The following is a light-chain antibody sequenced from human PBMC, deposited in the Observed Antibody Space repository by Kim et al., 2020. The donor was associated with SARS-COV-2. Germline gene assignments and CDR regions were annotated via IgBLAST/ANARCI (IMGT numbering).Light chain of an antibody. J-gene: IGLJ1*01. V-gene: IGLV1-51*01. CDR1: SPHLGKPY. CDR2: DDN. Sequence: GPEVPNSGSGSSPHLGKPYGSRFQQPPGTTPKLLIYDDNKRPSGIPDRFSGSKSGTSGTLGITGLQTGDEADYYCGSWDSSLSGYVFGTGTKVTVL. CDR3: GSWDSSLSGYV.